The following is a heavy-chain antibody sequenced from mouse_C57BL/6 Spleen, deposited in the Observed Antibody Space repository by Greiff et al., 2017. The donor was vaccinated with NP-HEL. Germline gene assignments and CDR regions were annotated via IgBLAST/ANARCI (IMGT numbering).Heavy chain of an antibody. V-gene: IGHV1-15*01. CDR1: GFTFTDYE. CDR3: TRDRFAY. J-gene: IGHJ3*01. Sequence: QVQLQQSGAELVRPGASVTLSCKASGFTFTDYEMHWVKQTPVHGLEWIGAIDPETGGTAYNQKFKGKAILTADKSSSTAYMELRSLTSEDSAVYYCTRDRFAYWGQGTLVTVSA. CDR2: IDPETGGT.